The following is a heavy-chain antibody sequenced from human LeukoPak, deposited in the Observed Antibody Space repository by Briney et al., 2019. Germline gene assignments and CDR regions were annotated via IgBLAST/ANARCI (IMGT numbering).Heavy chain of an antibody. Sequence: SETLSLTCAVYGGSFSGYYWSWIRQSPGRGLEWVGQINDSGDTDYNPSLKSRVTISIDTSKKQFSLRLRSVTAADTALYYCARESSTWNCFEYWGQGTAVTVSS. J-gene: IGHJ4*02. V-gene: IGHV4-34*01. CDR2: INDSGDT. CDR1: GGSFSGYY. CDR3: ARESSTWNCFEY. D-gene: IGHD6-6*01.